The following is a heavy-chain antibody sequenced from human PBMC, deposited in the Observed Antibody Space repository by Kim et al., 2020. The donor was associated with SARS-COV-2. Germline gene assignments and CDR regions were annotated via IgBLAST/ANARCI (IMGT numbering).Heavy chain of an antibody. D-gene: IGHD3-10*01. CDR2: ISSGGVTI. CDR1: GFSFSSYS. Sequence: GGSLRLSCAASGFSFSSYSMNWVRQAPGKGLEWVSYISSGGVTIYYADSVKGRFTISRDNAKNSLYLQMSSLRDEDKAVYYCARARITLVRGDFDYWGRGTLVTVSS. CDR3: ARARITLVRGDFDY. V-gene: IGHV3-48*02. J-gene: IGHJ4*02.